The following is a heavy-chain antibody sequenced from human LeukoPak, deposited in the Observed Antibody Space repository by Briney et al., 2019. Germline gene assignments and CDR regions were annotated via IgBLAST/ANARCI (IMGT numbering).Heavy chain of an antibody. Sequence: GGSLRLSCAASGLTVSSTSMTWVRQAPGKGLEWVSLIYASGSTYYAASVKGRFTISRDSSKNTLFLQVNSLKAEDTAVYYCARASGSFATYAFDIWGQGTLLTVSS. CDR1: GLTVSSTS. J-gene: IGHJ3*02. V-gene: IGHV3-53*01. CDR3: ARASGSFATYAFDI. CDR2: IYASGST. D-gene: IGHD1-26*01.